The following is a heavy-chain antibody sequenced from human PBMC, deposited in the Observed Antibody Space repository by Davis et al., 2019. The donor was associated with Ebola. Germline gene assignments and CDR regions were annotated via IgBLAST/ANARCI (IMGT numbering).Heavy chain of an antibody. Sequence: MPSETLSLTCTVSGGSISSGGYYWSWIRQLPGKGLEWIGYIYYSGIPYSNPSLGSRVTISVDTSKNQFSLNLSSVTAADTVVYYCARLRTEMASFYFEYWGQGTLVTVSS. CDR2: IYYSGIP. J-gene: IGHJ4*02. D-gene: IGHD5-24*01. V-gene: IGHV4-31*03. CDR3: ARLRTEMASFYFEY. CDR1: GGSISSGGYY.